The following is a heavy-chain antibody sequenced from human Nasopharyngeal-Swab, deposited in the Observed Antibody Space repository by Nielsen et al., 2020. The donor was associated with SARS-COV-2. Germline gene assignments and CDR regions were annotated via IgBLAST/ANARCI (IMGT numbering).Heavy chain of an antibody. CDR1: GDSISRSDYY. J-gene: IGHJ4*02. CDR3: ARIIRRRGWYSHVDY. CDR2: TSGSGIGSA. V-gene: IGHV4-39*07. D-gene: IGHD6-19*01. Sequence: SQTLSLTCTVSGDSISRSDYYWGWIRQTPGRGLEWIVSTSGSGIGSAYYNQSLKRRVTIAIVPSKHLLSLNLKSVTAADTAVYDCARIIRRRGWYSHVDYWGQGTLVTVSS.